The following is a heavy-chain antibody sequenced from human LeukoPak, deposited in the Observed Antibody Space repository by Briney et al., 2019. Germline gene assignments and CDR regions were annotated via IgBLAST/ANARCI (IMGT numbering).Heavy chain of an antibody. Sequence: ASVKVSCKASGYSFTAYVISWVRQAPGQGLEWMGWISTYNPNTNYAQKFQGRVTVTTDTSTSTVYMELRSLRSDDTAVYYCARSPARGYDILTNYNDYWGQGTLVTVSS. J-gene: IGHJ4*02. CDR2: ISTYNPNT. V-gene: IGHV1-18*01. CDR1: GYSFTAYV. D-gene: IGHD3-9*01. CDR3: ARSPARGYDILTNYNDY.